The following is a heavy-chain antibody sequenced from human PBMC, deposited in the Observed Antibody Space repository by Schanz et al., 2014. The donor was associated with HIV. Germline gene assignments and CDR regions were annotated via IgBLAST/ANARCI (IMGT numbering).Heavy chain of an antibody. CDR1: RFSFRGYG. CDR2: IWYDGSNK. V-gene: IGHV3-33*08. J-gene: IGHJ6*02. D-gene: IGHD5-18*01. CDR3: ARDAASHSYGSTMDV. Sequence: QVQLVESGGGVVQPGRSLILSCAASRFSFRGYGMHWVRQAPGKGLEWVAVIWYDGSNKYYTDSVKGRFTISRDSSKNTLYLQMNSLRAEDTAVYYCARDAASHSYGSTMDVWGQGTTVIVSS.